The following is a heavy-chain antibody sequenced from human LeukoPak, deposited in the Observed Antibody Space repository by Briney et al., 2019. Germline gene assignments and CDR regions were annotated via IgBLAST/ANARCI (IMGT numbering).Heavy chain of an antibody. CDR1: GFTFDDYA. CDR3: AKDSGYSSGWYQDY. D-gene: IGHD6-19*01. CDR2: ISWNSGSI. J-gene: IGHJ4*02. Sequence: GGSLRLSCAASGFTFDDYAMHWVRQAPGKGLEWVSGISWNSGSIGYADSVKGRFTISRDNAKNSLYLQMNSLGAEDTALYYCAKDSGYSSGWYQDYWGQGTLVTVSS. V-gene: IGHV3-9*01.